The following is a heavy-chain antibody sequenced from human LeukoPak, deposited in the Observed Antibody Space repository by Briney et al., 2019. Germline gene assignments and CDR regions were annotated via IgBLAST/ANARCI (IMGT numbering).Heavy chain of an antibody. D-gene: IGHD3-16*01. CDR1: GGSISSSSYY. Sequence: SETLSLTCTVSGGSISSSSYYWGWIRQPPGKGLEWIGSIYYSGGTYYNPSLKSRVTISVDTSKNQFSLKLSSVTAADTAVYYCARPAASKGGYFDYWGQGTLVTVSS. CDR2: IYYSGGT. J-gene: IGHJ4*02. V-gene: IGHV4-39*01. CDR3: ARPAASKGGYFDY.